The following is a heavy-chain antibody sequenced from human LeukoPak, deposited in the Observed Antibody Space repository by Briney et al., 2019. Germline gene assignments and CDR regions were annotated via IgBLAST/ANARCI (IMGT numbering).Heavy chain of an antibody. D-gene: IGHD2-15*01. CDR1: GGSIGSGGYS. V-gene: IGHV4-30-2*01. Sequence: PSETLSLTCAVSGGSIGSGGYSWSWIRQPPGKGLEWIGYIYHSGSTYYNPSLKSRVTISVDRSKNQFSLKLSSVTAADTAVYYCARTGSRAFDIWGQGTMVTVSS. J-gene: IGHJ3*02. CDR2: IYHSGST. CDR3: ARTGSRAFDI.